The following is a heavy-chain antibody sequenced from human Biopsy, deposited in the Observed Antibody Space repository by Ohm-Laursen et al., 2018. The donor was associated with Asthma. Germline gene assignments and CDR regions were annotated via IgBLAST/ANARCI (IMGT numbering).Heavy chain of an antibody. J-gene: IGHJ6*02. CDR3: ARGPNYHGSGRAPIGMDV. CDR1: GGSVSSGSYY. Sequence: SETLSLTCTVSGGSVSSGSYYWGWIRQPPGKGLAWLGYIYYTGSDNYNPSLKSRVTTSVGTSKNQFSLRLNSVTAANTAVYYCARGPNYHGSGRAPIGMDVWGQGTTVTVSS. CDR2: IYYTGSD. D-gene: IGHD3-10*01. V-gene: IGHV4-61*01.